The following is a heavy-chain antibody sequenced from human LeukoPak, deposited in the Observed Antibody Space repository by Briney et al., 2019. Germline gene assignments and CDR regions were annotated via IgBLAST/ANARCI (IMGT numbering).Heavy chain of an antibody. V-gene: IGHV4-34*01. Sequence: PSETLSLTCAVYGGSFSGYYWSWIRQPPGKGLEWIGEINHSGSTNYNPSLKSRVTMSVDTSKNQFSLKLSSVTAADTAVYYCARLGRWLQLRAFDIWGQGAMVTVSS. CDR2: INHSGST. D-gene: IGHD5-24*01. CDR3: ARLGRWLQLRAFDI. CDR1: GGSFSGYY. J-gene: IGHJ3*02.